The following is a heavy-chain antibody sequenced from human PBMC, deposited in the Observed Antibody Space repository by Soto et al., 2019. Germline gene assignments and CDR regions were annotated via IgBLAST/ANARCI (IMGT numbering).Heavy chain of an antibody. CDR2: INSDGSST. J-gene: IGHJ6*02. CDR3: ARDKDYSNYGGYYYDMDV. CDR1: GFTFSSYW. V-gene: IGHV3-74*01. D-gene: IGHD4-4*01. Sequence: GGSLRLSCAASGFTFSSYWMHWVRQAPGKGLVWVSRINSDGSSTSYADSVKGRFTISRDNAKNTLYLQMNSLRAEDTAVYYCARDKDYSNYGGYYYDMDVWGQGTTVTVSS.